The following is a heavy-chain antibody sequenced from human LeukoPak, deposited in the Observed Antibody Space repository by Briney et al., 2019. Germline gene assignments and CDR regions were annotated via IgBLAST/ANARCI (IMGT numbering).Heavy chain of an antibody. D-gene: IGHD2-2*02. V-gene: IGHV1-69*13. CDR3: ASTGYCSSTSCYTLYYYYYMDV. J-gene: IGHJ6*03. CDR2: IIPIFGTA. Sequence: GASVKVSCKASGGTFSSYAISWVRQARGQGLEWMGGIIPIFGTANYAQKFQGRVTITADESTSTAYMELSSLRSEDTAVYYCASTGYCSSTSCYTLYYYYYMDVWGKGTTVTVSS. CDR1: GGTFSSYA.